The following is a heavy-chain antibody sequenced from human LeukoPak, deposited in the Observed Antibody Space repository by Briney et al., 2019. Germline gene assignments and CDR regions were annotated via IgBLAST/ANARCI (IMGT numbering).Heavy chain of an antibody. D-gene: IGHD3-10*01. CDR2: ISYDGSNK. Sequence: GRSLRLSCAASGFTFSSYGMHWVRQAPGKGLEWVAVISYDGSNKYYADSVKGRFTISRDNSKNTLYPQMNSLRAEDTAVYYCANVEAGSFDYWGQGTLVTVSS. CDR3: ANVEAGSFDY. J-gene: IGHJ4*02. CDR1: GFTFSSYG. V-gene: IGHV3-30*18.